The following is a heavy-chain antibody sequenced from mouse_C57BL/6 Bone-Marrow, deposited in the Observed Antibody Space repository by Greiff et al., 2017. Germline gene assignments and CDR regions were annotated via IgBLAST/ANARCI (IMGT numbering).Heavy chain of an antibody. CDR1: GFTFSDYG. J-gene: IGHJ3*01. CDR3: ASSIYYYGWFAY. D-gene: IGHD1-1*01. CDR2: ISSGSSTI. V-gene: IGHV5-17*01. Sequence: DVQLQESGGGLVKPGGSLKLSCAASGFTFSDYGMHWVRQAPEKGLEWVAYISSGSSTIYYADTVKGRFIISRDNAKNTLFLQMTSLRSEDTAMYYCASSIYYYGWFAYWGQGTLVTVSA.